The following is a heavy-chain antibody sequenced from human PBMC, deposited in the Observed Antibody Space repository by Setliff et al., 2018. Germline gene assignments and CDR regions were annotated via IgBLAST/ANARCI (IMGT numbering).Heavy chain of an antibody. CDR3: ATCRYQVPYNY. D-gene: IGHD2-2*01. Sequence: SETLSLTCAVSGFSISSGYYWGWIRQPPGKGLEWIVNIHHSGKAYYNPSLKSRVTISVDTSKNQFSLKLNSVTAADTGVYYCATCRYQVPYNYWGQGTLVTVSS. CDR2: IHHSGKA. J-gene: IGHJ4*02. V-gene: IGHV4-38-2*01. CDR1: GFSISSGYY.